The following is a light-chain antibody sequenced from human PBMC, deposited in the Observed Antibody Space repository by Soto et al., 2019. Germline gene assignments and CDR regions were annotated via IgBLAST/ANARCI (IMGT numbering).Light chain of an antibody. Sequence: DIVMTQSPDSLSVSLGERATINCKSSQSVLYSSNNKNFLAWYQQKPGHPPKLLFYWASTRESGVPDRFSGSGSGTDFTLTISSLQAEDVEVYYCQQYHSSHLTFGGGTKADIX. CDR1: QSVLYSSNNKNF. CDR2: WAS. J-gene: IGKJ4*01. V-gene: IGKV4-1*01. CDR3: QQYHSSHLT.